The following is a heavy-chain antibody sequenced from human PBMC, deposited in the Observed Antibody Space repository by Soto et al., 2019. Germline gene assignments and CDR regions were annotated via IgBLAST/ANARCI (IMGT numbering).Heavy chain of an antibody. V-gene: IGHV4-34*01. CDR1: GGSFSGYY. CDR3: ARGSELLWFGELRERFDP. D-gene: IGHD3-10*01. Sequence: QVQLQQWGAGLLKPSETLSLTCAVYGGSFSGYYWSWIRQPPGKGLEWIGEINHRGSTNYNPSLKSRVTISVDTSKNQFSLKLSSVTAADTAVYYCARGSELLWFGELRERFDPWGQGTLVTVSS. CDR2: INHRGST. J-gene: IGHJ5*02.